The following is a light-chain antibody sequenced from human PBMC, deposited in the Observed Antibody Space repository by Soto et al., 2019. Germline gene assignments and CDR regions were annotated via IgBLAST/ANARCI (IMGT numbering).Light chain of an antibody. CDR3: QQYGSLLWT. J-gene: IGKJ1*01. V-gene: IGKV3-20*01. CDR2: GAS. Sequence: EIVLTQSPGTLSLSPGERATLSCRARQTVSSSYLAWYQQIPGQAPRLLIYGASSRATGIPDRFSGSRSVTDCALTNSRREGGDLAGYCWQQYGSLLWTCGQGTKVEIK. CDR1: QTVSSSY.